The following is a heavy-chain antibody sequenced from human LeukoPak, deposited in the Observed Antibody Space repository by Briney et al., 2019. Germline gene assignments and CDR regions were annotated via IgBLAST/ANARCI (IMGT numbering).Heavy chain of an antibody. V-gene: IGHV3-33*01. CDR3: AREFEELYIDY. CDR2: IWYDGSSQ. Sequence: PGGSLRLSCAASGFIIGTYGMHWVRQAPGKGLDWVAVIWYDGSSQYYADSVKGRFTISRDNSKNTLYLQMNSLRAEDTAVYYCAREFEELYIDYWGQGTLVTVSS. J-gene: IGHJ4*02. CDR1: GFIIGTYG. D-gene: IGHD3-10*01.